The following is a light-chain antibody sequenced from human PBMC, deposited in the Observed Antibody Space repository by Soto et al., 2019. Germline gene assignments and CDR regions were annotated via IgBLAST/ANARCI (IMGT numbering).Light chain of an antibody. Sequence: NFMLTQPHSVSEAPGKTVTICCTSSSGSIASNYVQWYQQRPGSSPSIVIYEDDQRPSGVPDRFSGSIDSSSSSASLTISGLKTEDEADYYCQSYDSDTVIFGGGTKLTVL. J-gene: IGLJ2*01. CDR3: QSYDSDTVI. V-gene: IGLV6-57*01. CDR2: EDD. CDR1: SGSIASNY.